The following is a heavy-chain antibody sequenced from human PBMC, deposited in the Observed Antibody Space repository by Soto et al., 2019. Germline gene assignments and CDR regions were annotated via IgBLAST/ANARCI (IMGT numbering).Heavy chain of an antibody. CDR3: ARVKVGSANIAAAGTFDY. CDR1: GGCISSYY. D-gene: IGHD6-13*01. CDR2: IYYSGST. J-gene: IGHJ4*02. V-gene: IGHV4-59*01. Sequence: SETVSLTCTVSGGCISSYYWSWIRQPPGKGLEWIGYIYYSGSTNYNPSLKSRVTISVDTSKNQFSLKLSSVTAADTAVYYCARVKVGSANIAAAGTFDYWGQGTLVTVS.